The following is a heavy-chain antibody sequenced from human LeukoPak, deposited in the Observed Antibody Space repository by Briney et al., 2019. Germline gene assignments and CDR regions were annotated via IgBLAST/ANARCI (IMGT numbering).Heavy chain of an antibody. Sequence: PSDSLSLTCAVYGGSLSGYYWRWVRQPPGKGLEWHGEINDSGSTNYNPSLKSRATISVDTSKNPFSLKLSSVTAADTAVYYCAREVVGGYNWKIRGRYMDVWGKGTTVTVSS. CDR1: GGSLSGYY. V-gene: IGHV4-34*01. CDR3: AREVVGGYNWKIRGRYMDV. D-gene: IGHD1-20*01. J-gene: IGHJ6*03. CDR2: INDSGST.